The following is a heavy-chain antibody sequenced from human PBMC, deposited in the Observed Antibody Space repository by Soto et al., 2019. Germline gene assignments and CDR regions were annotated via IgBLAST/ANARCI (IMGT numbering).Heavy chain of an antibody. CDR2: IKQDGSEK. J-gene: IGHJ4*02. CDR1: GFTFSSYW. D-gene: IGHD3-10*01. CDR3: ARDRRPHYYGSGSCFDY. V-gene: IGHV3-7*01. Sequence: GGSLRLSCAASGFTFSSYWMSWVRQAPGKGLEWVANIKQDGSEKYYVDSVKGRFTISRDNAKNSLYLQMNSLRAEDTAVYYCARDRRPHYYGSGSCFDYWGQGTLVTVSS.